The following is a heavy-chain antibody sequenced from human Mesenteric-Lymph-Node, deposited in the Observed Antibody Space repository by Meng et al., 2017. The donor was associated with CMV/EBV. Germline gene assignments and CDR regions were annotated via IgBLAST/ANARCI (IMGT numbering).Heavy chain of an antibody. V-gene: IGHV3-23*01. CDR3: AKSDDFDWLLYGLDS. Sequence: SGFAFYKYAVTWVRQAPGKGLEWVSALSGSGGNTFYAESVQGRFTISRDNSKNRLYLQMNSLRAADTAVYYCAKSDDFDWLLYGLDSWGPGTLVTVSS. D-gene: IGHD3-9*01. CDR1: GFAFYKYA. CDR2: LSGSGGNT. J-gene: IGHJ4*02.